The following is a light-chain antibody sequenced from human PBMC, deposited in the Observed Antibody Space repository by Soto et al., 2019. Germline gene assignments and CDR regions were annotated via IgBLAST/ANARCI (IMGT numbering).Light chain of an antibody. Sequence: DVQMTQSPSTLSASVGDRVTITCRASQSISSWLAWYQQKPGKAPKLLIYKASTLESGVPSNFSGSGSGTEFTLTISSLQPDDCATFYCQQYNGHSKTFGQGTKVDIK. J-gene: IGKJ1*01. CDR3: QQYNGHSKT. V-gene: IGKV1-5*03. CDR1: QSISSW. CDR2: KAS.